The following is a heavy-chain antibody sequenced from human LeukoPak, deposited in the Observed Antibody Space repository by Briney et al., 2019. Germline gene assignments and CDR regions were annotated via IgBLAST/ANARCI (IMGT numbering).Heavy chain of an antibody. J-gene: IGHJ4*02. Sequence: SETLSLTCAVYGGSVSGYYWSWIRQPPGKGLEWIGYIYYSGSTNYNPSLKSRVTISVKTSKNQFSLKLRSVTAADTAVYYCARVTGYTIEDYFDYWGQGTLVTVSS. V-gene: IGHV4-59*02. CDR1: GGSVSGYY. D-gene: IGHD3-9*01. CDR2: IYYSGST. CDR3: ARVTGYTIEDYFDY.